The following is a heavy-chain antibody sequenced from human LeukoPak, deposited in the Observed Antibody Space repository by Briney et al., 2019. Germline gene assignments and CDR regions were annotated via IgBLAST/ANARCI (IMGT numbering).Heavy chain of an antibody. J-gene: IGHJ4*02. CDR1: GGSISSSSYY. V-gene: IGHV4-61*02. Sequence: SETLSLTCTVSGGSISSSSYYWGWIRQPAGKGLEWIGRIYTSGSTNYNPSLKSRVTMSVDTSKNQFSLKLSSVTAADTAVYYCARVVLWFGELSTGYYFDYWGQGTLVTVSS. CDR2: IYTSGST. D-gene: IGHD3-10*01. CDR3: ARVVLWFGELSTGYYFDY.